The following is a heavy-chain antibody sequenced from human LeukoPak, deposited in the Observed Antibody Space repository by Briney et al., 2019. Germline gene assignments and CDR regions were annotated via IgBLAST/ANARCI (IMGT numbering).Heavy chain of an antibody. Sequence: SETLSLTCAVYSGSFSGYHWSWIRQPPGKGLEWIGEINHSGSTNYNPSLKSRVTISVDTSKNQFSLKLSSVTAADTAVYYCAGRGWKYYFDYWGQGTLVTVSS. CDR2: INHSGST. CDR3: AGRGWKYYFDY. J-gene: IGHJ4*02. CDR1: SGSFSGYH. D-gene: IGHD6-19*01. V-gene: IGHV4-34*01.